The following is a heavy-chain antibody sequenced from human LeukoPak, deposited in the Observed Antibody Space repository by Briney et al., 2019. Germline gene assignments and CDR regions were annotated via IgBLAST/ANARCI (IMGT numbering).Heavy chain of an antibody. Sequence: ASVKVSCKASGGTFSSYAISWVRQAPGQGLEWMGRIIPILGIANYAQKFQGRVTITADKSTSTAYMELSSLRSEDTAVYYCATGYGSGSYYIDYWGQGTLVTVSS. CDR2: IIPILGIA. D-gene: IGHD3-10*01. J-gene: IGHJ4*02. CDR1: GGTFSSYA. V-gene: IGHV1-69*04. CDR3: ATGYGSGSYYIDY.